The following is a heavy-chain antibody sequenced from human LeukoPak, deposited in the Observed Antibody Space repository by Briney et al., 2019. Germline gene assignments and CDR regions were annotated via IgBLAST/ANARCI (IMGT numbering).Heavy chain of an antibody. V-gene: IGHV3-23*01. J-gene: IGHJ4*02. CDR2: ICGSGRSR. CDR3: AKAVARYYFDY. Sequence: GCLRLSSAPSVVTPTSYSTSSGSATPREGLWWGSAICGSGRSRYYADSVKGRYTISRDNSKNTLYLQMNSLRAEDTPVYCCAKAVARYYFDYWGQGTLVTVSS. CDR1: VVTPTSYS.